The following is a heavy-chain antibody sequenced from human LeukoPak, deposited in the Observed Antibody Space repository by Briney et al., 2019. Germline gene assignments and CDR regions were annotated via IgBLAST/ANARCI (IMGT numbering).Heavy chain of an antibody. V-gene: IGHV3-74*01. CDR1: GFTVSSFW. J-gene: IGHJ4*02. CDR2: INSVGSST. D-gene: IGHD6-19*01. Sequence: GASLRLSCAASGFTVSSFWMHWVRQAPGKGLVWVSRINSVGSSTSYADSVKGRFTISRDNAKNTLYLQMNSLRAEDTAVYYCARERTSGWHAFDFWGQGTLVTVSS. CDR3: ARERTSGWHAFDF.